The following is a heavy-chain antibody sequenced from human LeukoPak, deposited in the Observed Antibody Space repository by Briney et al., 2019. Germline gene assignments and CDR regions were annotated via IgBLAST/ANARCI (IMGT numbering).Heavy chain of an antibody. V-gene: IGHV3-53*01. CDR3: ARGKGSGFQLRFDP. D-gene: IGHD3-10*01. CDR2: IYSGGST. J-gene: IGHJ5*02. CDR1: GFTVSSNY. Sequence: HGGSLRLSCAASGFTVSSNYMSWVRQAPGKGLEWVSVIYSGGSTYYADSVKGRFTISRDSSKNTLYLQMNSLRAEDTAVYYCARGKGSGFQLRFDPWGQGTLVTVSS.